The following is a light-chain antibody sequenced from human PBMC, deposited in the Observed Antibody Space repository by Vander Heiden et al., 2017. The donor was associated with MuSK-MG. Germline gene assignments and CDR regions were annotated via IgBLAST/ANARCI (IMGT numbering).Light chain of an antibody. Sequence: QSVLTQPPSASGTPGQRVPISCSGSSSNIGSNPVNWYQQVPGTAPNLLIYSNNQRPSGVPDRFSGSKSATSASLAISGLQAEDEADYYCAAWDDSRNGWVFGGGTKLTVL. CDR2: SNN. V-gene: IGLV1-44*01. CDR3: AAWDDSRNGWV. CDR1: SSNIGSNP. J-gene: IGLJ3*02.